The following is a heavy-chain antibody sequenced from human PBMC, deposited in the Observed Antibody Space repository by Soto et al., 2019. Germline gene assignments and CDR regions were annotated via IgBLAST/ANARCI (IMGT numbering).Heavy chain of an antibody. D-gene: IGHD3-3*01. CDR1: GFSFSSYG. V-gene: IGHV3-23*01. CDR3: AKDLRPLFGVIMDS. J-gene: IGHJ4*02. Sequence: GGSLRLSCAASGFSFSSYGMHWVRQAPGKGLECVSAITSSADKTYYADSVKGRFTISRDNSQSTLYLQMNNLRPEDTALYYCAKDLRPLFGVIMDSWGQGTLVTVSS. CDR2: ITSSADKT.